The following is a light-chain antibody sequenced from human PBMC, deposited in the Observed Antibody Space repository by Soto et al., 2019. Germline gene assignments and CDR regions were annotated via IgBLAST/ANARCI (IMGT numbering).Light chain of an antibody. J-gene: IGKJ2*01. V-gene: IGKV3-11*01. CDR3: QQRSNWPRT. CDR1: QSVSSS. CDR2: DAS. Sequence: EIVLTQSPATLSLSPGERATLSCRASQSVSSSLGWYQQIPGQAPRLLIYDASNRATGIPARFSGSGSGTDFTLTISSLEPEDFAVYYRQQRSNWPRTFGQGTKLEIK.